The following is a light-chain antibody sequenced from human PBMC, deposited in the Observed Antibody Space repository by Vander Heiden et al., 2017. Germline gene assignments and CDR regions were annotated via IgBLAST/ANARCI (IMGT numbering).Light chain of an antibody. CDR1: SSDVGYYNY. CDR2: DVS. CDR3: TSYTRRSTSPYV. Sequence: QSALTQPASVSGSPGQSIIIPCTGTSSDVGYYNYVSWYQQPPGTAPKLIISDVSDRPSGVSNRFSGSKSGNTASLTISGLQAEDEADYYCTSYTRRSTSPYVFGTGTKVTVL. J-gene: IGLJ1*01. V-gene: IGLV2-14*01.